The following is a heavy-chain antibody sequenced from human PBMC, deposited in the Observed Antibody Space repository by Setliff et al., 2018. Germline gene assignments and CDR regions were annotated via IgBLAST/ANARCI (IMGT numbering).Heavy chain of an antibody. CDR2: IYYSGST. CDR1: DGSISSGGYY. V-gene: IGHV4-31*03. CDR3: ARDPLTSTRRRAFDI. J-gene: IGHJ3*02. Sequence: SETLSLTCTVSDGSISSGGYYWSWIRQHTGKGLEWIGYIYYSGSTYYNPSLKSRVTIAVDTSKNQFSLKLSSVTAADTAVYYCARDPLTSTRRRAFDIWGQGTMSTFSS. D-gene: IGHD2-21*02.